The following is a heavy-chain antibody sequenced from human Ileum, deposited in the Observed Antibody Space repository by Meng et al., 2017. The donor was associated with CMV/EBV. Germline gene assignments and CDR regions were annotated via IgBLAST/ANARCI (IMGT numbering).Heavy chain of an antibody. CDR2: IFATGTT. J-gene: IGHJ5*02. V-gene: IGHV4-4*07. CDR1: GASPNDDY. Sequence: QVQLQESGLVPVTPLSTLSLTCTVSGASPNDDYWSWIRQPAGKGLEWIGRIFATGTTNYTPSLKSRVTMSVDTSKNQFSLKLTSVTAADTAVYFCARDRFDPWGQG. CDR3: ARDRFDP.